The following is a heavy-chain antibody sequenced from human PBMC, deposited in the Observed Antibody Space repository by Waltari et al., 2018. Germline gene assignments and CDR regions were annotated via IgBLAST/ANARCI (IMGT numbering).Heavy chain of an antibody. V-gene: IGHV3-48*01. Sequence: EVQLVESGGGLVQPGGSLRLSCAASGLIFSTYSMNWVRQAPGKGLEWVAYISSTGTTIYYTDSVQGRVTISRTNAQNSLYLQMNSLRAEDTAVYYCAREIRGTGYFPDAFDIWGQGTMVTVSS. CDR2: ISSTGTTI. CDR1: GLIFSTYS. CDR3: AREIRGTGYFPDAFDI. D-gene: IGHD3-9*01. J-gene: IGHJ3*02.